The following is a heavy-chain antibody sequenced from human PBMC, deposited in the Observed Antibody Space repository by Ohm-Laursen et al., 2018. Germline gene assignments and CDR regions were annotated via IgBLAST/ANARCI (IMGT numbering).Heavy chain of an antibody. V-gene: IGHV4-61*01. D-gene: IGHD6-13*01. Sequence: TLSLTCIVSGGSVSSETSYWSWIRQPPGKGLEWIGYIYYSGSTNYNPSLKSRVTISVDTSKNQFSLKLSSVTAADTAVYYCARVRSWYVRYFDYWGQGTLVTVSS. J-gene: IGHJ4*02. CDR3: ARVRSWYVRYFDY. CDR2: IYYSGST. CDR1: GGSVSSETSY.